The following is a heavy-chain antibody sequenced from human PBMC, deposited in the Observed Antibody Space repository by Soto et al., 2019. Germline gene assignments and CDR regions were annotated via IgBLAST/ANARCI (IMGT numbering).Heavy chain of an antibody. Sequence: SVEVSFKASGYTFTSYGISWVRQAPGQGLEWMGWISAYNGNTNYAQKLQGRVTMTTDTSTSTAYMELRSLRSDDTAVYYCARARPGIAVAPFDYWGQGTLVTVSS. CDR2: ISAYNGNT. J-gene: IGHJ4*02. CDR3: ARARPGIAVAPFDY. V-gene: IGHV1-18*01. D-gene: IGHD6-19*01. CDR1: GYTFTSYG.